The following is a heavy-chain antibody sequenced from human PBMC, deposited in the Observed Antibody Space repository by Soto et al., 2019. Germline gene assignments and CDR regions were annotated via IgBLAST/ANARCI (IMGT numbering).Heavy chain of an antibody. Sequence: QVQLQESGPGLVKPSETLSLTCTVSGGSISSYYWSWIRQPPGKGLEWIGYIYDSGSTNYNPSLKSRVTISVDTSNNQFSLKLSAVTAADTAVYYCARNQELETPGGSTSCCYYYYGMDVWCQGPTVTVSS. CDR1: GGSISSYY. CDR3: ARNQELETPGGSTSCCYYYYGMDV. V-gene: IGHV4-59*01. J-gene: IGHJ6*02. D-gene: IGHD2-2*01. CDR2: IYDSGST.